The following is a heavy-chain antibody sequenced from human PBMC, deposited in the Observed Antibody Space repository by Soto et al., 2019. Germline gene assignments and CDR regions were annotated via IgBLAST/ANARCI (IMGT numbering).Heavy chain of an antibody. V-gene: IGHV1-18*01. J-gene: IGHJ6*02. CDR3: AMVDVYVTPSPQDV. CDR2: INTYSGNT. D-gene: IGHD3-16*01. CDR1: RYTFTRYG. Sequence: QVQLVQSRAEVKNPGASVKVSCKASRYTFTRYGIGWARQAPGQGLEWMGWINTYSGNTNYAQNVQGRVTLTTDTSTSTAYMELRSLRSNDTAIYYCAMVDVYVTPSPQDVWGQGTTVIVSS.